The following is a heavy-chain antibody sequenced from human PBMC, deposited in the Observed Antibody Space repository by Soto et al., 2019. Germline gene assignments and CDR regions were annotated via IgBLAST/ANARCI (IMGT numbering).Heavy chain of an antibody. CDR1: GGSISSYY. Sequence: SETLSLTCTVSGGSISSYYWSWIRQPPGKGLEWIGYIYYSGSTNYNPPLKSRVTISVDTSKNQFSLKLSSVTAADTAVYYCARAQTPGYCSSTSCFWFDPWGPGTLVTVSS. CDR3: ARAQTPGYCSSTSCFWFDP. D-gene: IGHD2-2*01. CDR2: IYYSGST. V-gene: IGHV4-59*13. J-gene: IGHJ5*02.